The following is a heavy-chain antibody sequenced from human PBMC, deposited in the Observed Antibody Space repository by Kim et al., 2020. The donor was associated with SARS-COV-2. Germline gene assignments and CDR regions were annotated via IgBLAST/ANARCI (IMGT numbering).Heavy chain of an antibody. V-gene: IGHV2-70*11. J-gene: IGHJ6*02. CDR2: IDWDDDK. D-gene: IGHD3-9*01. CDR3: ARTQYDILTGYQGGMDV. Sequence: SGPTLVNPTQTLTLTCTFSGFSLSTSGMCVSWIRQPPGKALEWLARIDWDDDKYYSTSLKTRLTISKDTSKNQVVLKMTNMDPVDTATYYCARTQYDILTGYQGGMDVWGQGTTVTVSS. CDR1: GFSLSTSGMC.